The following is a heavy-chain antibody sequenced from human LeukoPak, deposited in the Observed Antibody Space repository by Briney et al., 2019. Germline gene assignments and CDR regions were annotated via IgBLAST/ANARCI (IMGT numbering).Heavy chain of an antibody. Sequence: PSETLSLTCTVSGGSISNYYWSWIRQPPGKGLEWIGYIYYSGTTNYNPSLKSRVTMSIDTSKNQFSLKLRSVTAADTAVYYCARAAAGYDYWGHGTLVTVAS. CDR3: ARAAAGYDY. CDR1: GGSISNYY. J-gene: IGHJ4*01. CDR2: IYYSGTT. D-gene: IGHD6-25*01. V-gene: IGHV4-59*08.